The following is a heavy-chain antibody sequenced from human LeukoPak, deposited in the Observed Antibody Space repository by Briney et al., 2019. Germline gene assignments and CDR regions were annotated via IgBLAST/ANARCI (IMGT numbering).Heavy chain of an antibody. CDR1: GYTFTDYG. Sequence: ASVKVSCKASGYTFTDYGVRWVRQAPGQGLEWMGWISTYNGNTHYVQNLQDRVAMTTDASTSTASMELRSLRSDDTAVYYCARVLGRQIAVAGDDYWGQGTLVTVSS. V-gene: IGHV1-18*01. CDR3: ARVLGRQIAVAGDDY. J-gene: IGHJ4*02. D-gene: IGHD6-19*01. CDR2: ISTYNGNT.